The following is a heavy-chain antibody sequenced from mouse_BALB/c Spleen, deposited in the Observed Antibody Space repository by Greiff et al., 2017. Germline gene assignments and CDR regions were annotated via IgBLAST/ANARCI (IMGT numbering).Heavy chain of an antibody. CDR1: GYAFTNYL. Sequence: QVQLQQSGAELVRPATSVKVSCKASGYAFTNYLIEWVKQRPGQGLEWIGVINPGSGGTNYNEKFKGKATLTADKSSSTAYMQLSSLTSDDSAVYFCARSGDYGSSYDFDYWGQGTTLTVSS. V-gene: IGHV1-54*01. CDR2: INPGSGGT. CDR3: ARSGDYGSSYDFDY. J-gene: IGHJ2*01. D-gene: IGHD1-1*01.